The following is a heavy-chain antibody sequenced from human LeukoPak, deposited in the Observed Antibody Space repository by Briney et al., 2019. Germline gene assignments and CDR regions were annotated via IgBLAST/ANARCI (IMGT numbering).Heavy chain of an antibody. V-gene: IGHV1-69*01. CDR3: ARMKQLPLGFDY. J-gene: IGHJ4*02. Sequence: SVKVSCKASGGTFSSYAINWVRQAPGQGLEWMGGIIPIFGTANYAQKFQGRVTITADESMSTAHMELSSLRSEDTAVYYCARMKQLPLGFDYWGQGTLLTVSS. D-gene: IGHD2-15*01. CDR1: GGTFSSYA. CDR2: IIPIFGTA.